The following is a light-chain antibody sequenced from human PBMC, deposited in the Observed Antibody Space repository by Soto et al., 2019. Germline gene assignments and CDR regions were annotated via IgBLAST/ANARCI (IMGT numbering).Light chain of an antibody. CDR2: GAS. CDR3: QQYGGSPIT. Sequence: EVVLTQSPGTLSLSPGGRATLSCRASQSVSRRLAWYQQRPGQSPRLLISGASMRASGVPVRFIGSGSGTDFTLTITRLEHEDFAVYYCQQYGGSPITFGLGTRLEI. CDR1: QSVSRR. V-gene: IGKV3-20*01. J-gene: IGKJ5*01.